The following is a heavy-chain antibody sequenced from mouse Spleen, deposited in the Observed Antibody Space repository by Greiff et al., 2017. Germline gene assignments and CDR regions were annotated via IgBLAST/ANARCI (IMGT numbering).Heavy chain of an antibody. D-gene: IGHD1-1*01. V-gene: IGHV1-18*01. CDR3: ARWSYYGSSYGAMDY. CDR2: INPNNGGT. J-gene: IGHJ4*01. CDR1: GYTFTDYN. Sequence: VQLQQSGPELVKPGASVKIPCKASGYTFTDYNMDWVKQSHGKSLEWIGDINPNNGGTIYNQKFKGKATLTVDKSSSTAYMELRSLTSEDTAVYYCARWSYYGSSYGAMDYWGQGTSVTVSS.